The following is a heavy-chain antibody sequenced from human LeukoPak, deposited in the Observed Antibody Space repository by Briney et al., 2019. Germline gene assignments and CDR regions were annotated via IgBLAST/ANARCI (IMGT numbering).Heavy chain of an antibody. J-gene: IGHJ5*02. CDR2: ISSSGST. Sequence: PSETLSLTCTVSGGSISGYYWSWIRQPPWKGLEWIAYISSSGSTYYNPSLRSRVTISVDTSKNQFSLKLSSVTAADTAIYYCGRTSSAWYFVDRWGQGTLVTVSS. CDR1: GGSISGYY. D-gene: IGHD6-19*01. CDR3: GRTSSAWYFVDR. V-gene: IGHV4-59*01.